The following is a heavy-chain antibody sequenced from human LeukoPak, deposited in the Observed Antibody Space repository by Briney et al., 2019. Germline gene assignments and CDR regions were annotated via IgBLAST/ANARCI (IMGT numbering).Heavy chain of an antibody. CDR3: ARAMTR. CDR2: ISSSGTII. D-gene: IGHD4-11*01. CDR1: GFTFSTYS. Sequence: GGSLRLSCAASGFTFSTYSMNWVRQAPGKGLEWVSHISSSGTIIYYADSVKGRFTISRDNAKNSLYLQMNSLRAEDTAVYYCARAMTRWGQGTLVTVSS. J-gene: IGHJ4*02. V-gene: IGHV3-48*04.